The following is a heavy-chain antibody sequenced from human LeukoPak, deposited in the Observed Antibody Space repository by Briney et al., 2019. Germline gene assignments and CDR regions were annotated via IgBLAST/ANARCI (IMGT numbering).Heavy chain of an antibody. CDR3: AREEDYGSGSYYKEGPWFDP. CDR1: GGTYSSYA. Sequence: SVKVSCKASGGTYSSYAISWVRQAPGQGLEWMGGIIPIFGTANYAQKFQGRVTITADESTSTAYMELSSLRSEDTAVYYCAREEDYGSGSYYKEGPWFDPWGQGTLVTVSS. V-gene: IGHV1-69*13. D-gene: IGHD3-10*01. CDR2: IIPIFGTA. J-gene: IGHJ5*02.